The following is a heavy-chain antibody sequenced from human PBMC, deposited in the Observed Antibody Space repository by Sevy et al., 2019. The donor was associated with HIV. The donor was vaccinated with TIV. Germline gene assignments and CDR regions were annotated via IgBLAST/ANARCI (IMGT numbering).Heavy chain of an antibody. CDR2: ITANNRNT. V-gene: IGHV1-18*01. Sequence: DPVKVSCKASGYTFINYHLTWIRQAPRQGLEWMGWITANNRNTNYPQRLQGRVTMTAETSTSTAYMELRCLTTDDTPVYYCARTPSGSQGPGQYFHHWGQGTLVTVSS. CDR1: GYTFINYH. J-gene: IGHJ1*01. D-gene: IGHD1-26*01. CDR3: ARTPSGSQGPGQYFHH.